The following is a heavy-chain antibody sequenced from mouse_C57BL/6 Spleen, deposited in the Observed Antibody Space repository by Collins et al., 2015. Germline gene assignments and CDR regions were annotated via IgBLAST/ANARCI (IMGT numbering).Heavy chain of an antibody. CDR1: GYTFTNYG. Sequence: EVQLQQSGAELVRPGSSVKMSCKTSGYTFTNYGINWVKQRPGQGLEWIGYIYIGNGYTEYSEKFKGKATLTSDTSSSTAYMQLSSLTSEDSAIYFCARDGRRHAMDYWGQGTSVIVSS. D-gene: IGHD1-1*01. V-gene: IGHV1-58*01. J-gene: IGHJ4*01. CDR2: IYIGNGYT. CDR3: ARDGRRHAMDY.